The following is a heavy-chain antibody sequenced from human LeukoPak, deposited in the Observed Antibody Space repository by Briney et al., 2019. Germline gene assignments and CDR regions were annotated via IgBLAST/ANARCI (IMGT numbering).Heavy chain of an antibody. J-gene: IGHJ4*02. Sequence: GGSLRLSCAASGFTFSNHGMHWVRQAPGKGLEWVAFIRNDGSNKYYADSVKGRFTISRDNSKNTLYLQMNSLRGDDTAVYYCAKDLSNTYYYDSSGYSYFDYWGQGTLVTVSS. CDR2: IRNDGSNK. V-gene: IGHV3-30*02. CDR3: AKDLSNTYYYDSSGYSYFDY. CDR1: GFTFSNHG. D-gene: IGHD3-22*01.